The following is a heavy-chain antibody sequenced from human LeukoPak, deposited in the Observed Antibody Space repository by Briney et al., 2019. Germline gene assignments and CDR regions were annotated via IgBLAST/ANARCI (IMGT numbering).Heavy chain of an antibody. V-gene: IGHV4-39*07. CDR2: ISYSGNT. CDR1: GGSIISSDYH. J-gene: IGHJ4*02. Sequence: SETLSLTCTVSGGSIISSDYHWGWVRQPPGKGLEWIGTISYSGNTDYNPSLRSRVTISVDTSNNQFSLKLSSVTAADTAVYYCARGGAVAGYFDYWGQGTLVTVSS. CDR3: ARGGAVAGYFDY. D-gene: IGHD6-19*01.